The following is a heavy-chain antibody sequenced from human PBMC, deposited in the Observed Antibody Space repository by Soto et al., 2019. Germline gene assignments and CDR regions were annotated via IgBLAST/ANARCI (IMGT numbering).Heavy chain of an antibody. CDR2: IIPIFGTA. V-gene: IGHV1-69*06. CDR3: AGYFRTGWSDDAIDI. D-gene: IGHD6-19*01. J-gene: IGHJ3*02. CDR1: GGTFSSYA. Sequence: SVKVSCKASGGTFSSYAISWVRQAPGRGLEWMGGIIPIFGTANYAQKFQGRVTITADKSTSTAYMELSSLRSEDTAVYYCAGYFRTGWSDDAIDIWGQGSMVPVSS.